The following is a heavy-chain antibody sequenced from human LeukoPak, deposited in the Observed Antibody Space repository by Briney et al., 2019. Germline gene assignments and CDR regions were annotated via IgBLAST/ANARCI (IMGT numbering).Heavy chain of an antibody. V-gene: IGHV4-39*01. CDR2: IYYYGNT. J-gene: IGHJ5*02. D-gene: IGHD3-10*01. CDR3: ARRLPGFLVRGVLNGNWFDP. Sequence: SETLSLTCTVSGGSISSSSYYWGWIRQPPGKGLEWIGSIYYYGNTNYNPSLKSRVTISVDTSKNQFSLNLSSVTAADTAVYYCARRLPGFLVRGVLNGNWFDPWGQGTLVTVSS. CDR1: GGSISSSSYY.